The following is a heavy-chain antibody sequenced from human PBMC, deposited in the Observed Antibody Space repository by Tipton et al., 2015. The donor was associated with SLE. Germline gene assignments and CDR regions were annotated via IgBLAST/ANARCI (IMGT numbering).Heavy chain of an antibody. CDR1: GGSISSYY. J-gene: IGHJ4*02. CDR3: AREPRSGYHDY. V-gene: IGHV4-59*12. CDR2: IYYSGST. D-gene: IGHD3-3*01. Sequence: TLSLTCTVSGGSISSYYWSWIRQPPGKGLEWIGYIYYSGSTNYNPPLKSRVTISVDTSKNQFSLKLSSVTAADTAVYYCAREPRSGYHDYWGQGTLVIVSS.